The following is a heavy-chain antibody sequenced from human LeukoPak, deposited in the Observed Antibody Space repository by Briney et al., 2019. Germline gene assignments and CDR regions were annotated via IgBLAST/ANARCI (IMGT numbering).Heavy chain of an antibody. Sequence: SETLSLTCTVSGGSISGYYWSWIRQPPGQGLEWVAYIHYSGSTNYNPSLKSRATISLDMSKNQFSLKLNSVTAADTAVYYGARGGQWLPDWFDPWGQGTLVTVSS. CDR1: GGSISGYY. J-gene: IGHJ5*01. CDR3: ARGGQWLPDWFDP. D-gene: IGHD6-19*01. V-gene: IGHV4-59*01. CDR2: IHYSGST.